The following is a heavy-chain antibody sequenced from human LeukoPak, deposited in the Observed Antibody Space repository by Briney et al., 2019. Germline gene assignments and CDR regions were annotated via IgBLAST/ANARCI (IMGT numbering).Heavy chain of an antibody. CDR3: AKQKGVSWYSEEDY. CDR2: ISGSTGST. D-gene: IGHD2-15*01. J-gene: IGHJ4*02. CDR1: GFTFSSYA. Sequence: GGSLRLSCAASGFTFSSYAISWVRQAPGKGREWVSGISGSTGSTYYVDSVKGRFTISRDNSKNTLYLQMNSLRAEDTAVYYCAKQKGVSWYSEEDYWGQGTLVTVSS. V-gene: IGHV3-23*01.